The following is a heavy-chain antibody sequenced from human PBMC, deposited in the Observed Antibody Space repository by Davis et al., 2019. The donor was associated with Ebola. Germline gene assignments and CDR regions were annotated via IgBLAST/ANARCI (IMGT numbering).Heavy chain of an antibody. CDR3: ATDPYGDYDYYYGMDV. CDR1: GYTLTELS. J-gene: IGHJ6*02. D-gene: IGHD4-17*01. CDR2: FDPEDGET. Sequence: ASVKVSCKVSGYTLTELSMHWVRQAPGKGLEWMGGFDPEDGETIYAQKFQGRVTMTEDTSTDTAYMELSSLRSEDTAVYYCATDPYGDYDYYYGMDVWGQGTTVTVSS. V-gene: IGHV1-24*01.